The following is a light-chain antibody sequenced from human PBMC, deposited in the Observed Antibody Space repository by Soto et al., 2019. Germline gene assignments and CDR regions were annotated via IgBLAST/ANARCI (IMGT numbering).Light chain of an antibody. Sequence: EIGLTRSPGTLSLSPGERATLSCRASQSVSSSYLAWYQQKPGQAPRLHIYGASSRATGIPDRFSGSGSGTDFTLTISRLEPEDFAVYYCQQYGSSPPVTFGQGTKVDIK. V-gene: IGKV3-20*01. CDR2: GAS. J-gene: IGKJ1*01. CDR3: QQYGSSPPVT. CDR1: QSVSSSY.